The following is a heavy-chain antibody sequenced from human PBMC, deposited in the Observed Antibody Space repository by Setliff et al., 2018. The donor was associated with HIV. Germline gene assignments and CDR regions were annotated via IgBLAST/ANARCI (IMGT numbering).Heavy chain of an antibody. CDR1: GYTFTTYH. D-gene: IGHD3-10*01. V-gene: IGHV1-46*01. CDR2: INPKNRST. CDR3: TRNLYYYASGIHFGVY. J-gene: IGHJ4*02. Sequence: GASVKVSCKASGYTFTTYHMHWLRQAPGQGLEWMGIINPKNRSTTYAQRFQDRVTMTSDTSTNTFYMELSSLKSGDTAVYYCTRNLYYYASGIHFGVYWGQGTPVTVSS.